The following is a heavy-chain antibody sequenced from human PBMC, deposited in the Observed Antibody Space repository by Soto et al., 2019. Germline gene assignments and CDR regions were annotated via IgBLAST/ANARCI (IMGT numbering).Heavy chain of an antibody. V-gene: IGHV3-74*01. CDR2: INSDGSST. CDR3: ASLSRGVAAYTFDY. Sequence: GGSLRFSCAASGFTFSSYWMHWVRQAPGKGLVWVSRINSDGSSTSYADSVKGRFTISRDNAKNTLYLQMNSLRAEDTAVYYCASLSRGVAAYTFDYWGQGTLVTVSS. CDR1: GFTFSSYW. D-gene: IGHD6-6*01. J-gene: IGHJ4*02.